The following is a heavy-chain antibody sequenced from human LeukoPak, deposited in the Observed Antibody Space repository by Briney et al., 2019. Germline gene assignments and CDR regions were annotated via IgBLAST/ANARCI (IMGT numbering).Heavy chain of an antibody. Sequence: PSETLSLTCTVSGGSISSSSYYWGWIRQPPGKGLEWIGRIYTSGSTNYNPSLKSRVTMSVDTSKNQFSLKLSSVTAADTAVYYCARGSSGWYLGAFDIWGQGTMVTVSS. CDR1: GGSISSSSYY. D-gene: IGHD6-19*01. CDR2: IYTSGST. V-gene: IGHV4-39*07. CDR3: ARGSSGWYLGAFDI. J-gene: IGHJ3*02.